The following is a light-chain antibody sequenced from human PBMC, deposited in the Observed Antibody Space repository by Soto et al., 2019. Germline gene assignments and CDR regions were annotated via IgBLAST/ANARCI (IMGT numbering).Light chain of an antibody. V-gene: IGKV3-20*01. CDR1: QTISSNY. J-gene: IGKJ1*01. Sequence: EIVLTQSPGTLSVSPGERATLSCRASQTISSNYLAWYQQKPGQAPSLLIYGTSSKATGIPDRFSGSGSGTDFTLTISRLEPEDSAIYYCQQYGSWTFVQGTQVEIK. CDR2: GTS. CDR3: QQYGSWT.